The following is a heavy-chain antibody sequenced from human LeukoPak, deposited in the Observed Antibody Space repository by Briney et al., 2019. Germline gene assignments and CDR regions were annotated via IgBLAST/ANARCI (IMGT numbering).Heavy chain of an antibody. J-gene: IGHJ4*02. CDR1: GLTFSSYA. Sequence: QPGGSLRLSCAASGLTFSSYAMRWVRQAPGKGLEWVAVISSDGSKKYYADSVKGRFTISRDNSKDTLYLQMNSLRAEDTAVYYCAKRPSDYGDYVSYFDYWGQGTLVTVSS. D-gene: IGHD4-17*01. CDR2: ISSDGSKK. V-gene: IGHV3-30*18. CDR3: AKRPSDYGDYVSYFDY.